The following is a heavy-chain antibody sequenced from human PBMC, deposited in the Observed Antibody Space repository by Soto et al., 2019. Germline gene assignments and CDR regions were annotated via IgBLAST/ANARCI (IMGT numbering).Heavy chain of an antibody. Sequence: PGESLKISCKGSGYSFTSYWIGWVRQMPGKGLEWMGIIYPGDSDTRYSPSFQGQVTISADKSISTAYLQWSSLKASDTAMYYCARWAVGYYGSGSYQYYYYYGMDVWGQGTTVTVSS. J-gene: IGHJ6*02. V-gene: IGHV5-51*01. CDR1: GYSFTSYW. D-gene: IGHD3-10*01. CDR2: IYPGDSDT. CDR3: ARWAVGYYGSGSYQYYYYYGMDV.